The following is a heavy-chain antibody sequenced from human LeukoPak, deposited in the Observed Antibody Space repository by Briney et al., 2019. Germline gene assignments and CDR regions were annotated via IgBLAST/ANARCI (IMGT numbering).Heavy chain of an antibody. CDR2: ISWNSGSI. CDR3: AKDIRPTYYPGGAFDI. CDR1: GFTFSSYS. Sequence: GGSLRLSCAASGFTFSSYSMNWVRQAPGKGLEWVSGISWNSGSIGYADSVKGRFTISRDNAKNSLYLQMNSLRAEDMALYYCAKDIRPTYYPGGAFDIWGQGTMVTVSS. D-gene: IGHD3-10*01. V-gene: IGHV3-9*03. J-gene: IGHJ3*02.